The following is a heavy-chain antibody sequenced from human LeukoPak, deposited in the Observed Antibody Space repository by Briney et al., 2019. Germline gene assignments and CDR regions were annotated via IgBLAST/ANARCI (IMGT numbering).Heavy chain of an antibody. CDR3: ARQSCLGCPLDY. V-gene: IGHV5-51*01. CDR2: IYPGDSDT. CDR1: GYNFFNYW. Sequence: GESLKISRKGSGYNFFNYWIVWVRQMPGKGLEWMGIIYPGDSDTRYSPFLQGQVTISADKSISTATLQWDSLKASDTAIYYCARQSCLGCPLDYWGQGTLVTVSS. D-gene: IGHD4/OR15-4a*01. J-gene: IGHJ4*02.